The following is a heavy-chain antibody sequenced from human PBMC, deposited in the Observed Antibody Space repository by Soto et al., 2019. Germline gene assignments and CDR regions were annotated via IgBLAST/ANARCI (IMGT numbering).Heavy chain of an antibody. CDR1: GGTFGSNA. CDR2: IIPIFGTT. J-gene: IGHJ4*02. Sequence: SVKVSCKASGGTFGSNAISWVRQAPGQGLEWMGNIIPIFGTTKNAQNFQGRVTITRDTSASTAYMELSSLRSEDTAVYYCARTLVGATPADYWGQGTLVTVSS. D-gene: IGHD1-26*01. CDR3: ARTLVGATPADY. V-gene: IGHV1-69*05.